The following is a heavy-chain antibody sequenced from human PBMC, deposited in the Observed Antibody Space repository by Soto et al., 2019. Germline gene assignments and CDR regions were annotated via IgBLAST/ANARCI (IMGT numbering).Heavy chain of an antibody. CDR2: INAGDGNT. CDR1: GYTFTNYA. D-gene: IGHD6-19*01. J-gene: IGHJ4*02. CDR3: VRDGAVAGNINFDF. Sequence: QVQLVQSGAEVKRPGASVKVSCKDSGYTFTNYAVHWLREAPGQRRAWMGWINAGDGNTKYSRNFQGRVTITRDTSASTAYMELSSLRSEDTAVYYCVRDGAVAGNINFDFWGQGTLVTVSS. V-gene: IGHV1-3*01.